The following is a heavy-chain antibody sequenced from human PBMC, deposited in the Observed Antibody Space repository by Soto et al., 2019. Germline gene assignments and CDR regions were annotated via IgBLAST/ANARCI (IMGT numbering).Heavy chain of an antibody. CDR1: GFTFSSYS. CDR3: ARQNRGTSSGYDG. Sequence: EVQLVESGGGLVKPGGSLRLSCAASGFTFSSYSMNWVRQAPGKGLEWVSSISSSSSYIYYADSVKGRFTISRDNAKNSLYLQMNSLRAEDTAVYYCARQNRGTSSGYDGWGQGTLVTVSS. V-gene: IGHV3-21*01. D-gene: IGHD5-12*01. CDR2: ISSSSSYI. J-gene: IGHJ4*02.